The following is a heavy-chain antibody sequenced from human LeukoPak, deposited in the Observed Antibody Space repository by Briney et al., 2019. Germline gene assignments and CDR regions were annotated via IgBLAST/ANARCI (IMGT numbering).Heavy chain of an antibody. D-gene: IGHD3-10*01. Sequence: GGSLRLSCAASGFTFSSYSMNWVRQAPGKGLEWVSSISSSSSYIYYADSVKGRFTISRDNAKNSLYLQMSSLRAEDTAVYYCTRNRETYYYGSGSYWTVDYWGQGTLVTVSS. CDR3: TRNRETYYYGSGSYWTVDY. J-gene: IGHJ4*02. CDR2: ISSSSSYI. V-gene: IGHV3-21*01. CDR1: GFTFSSYS.